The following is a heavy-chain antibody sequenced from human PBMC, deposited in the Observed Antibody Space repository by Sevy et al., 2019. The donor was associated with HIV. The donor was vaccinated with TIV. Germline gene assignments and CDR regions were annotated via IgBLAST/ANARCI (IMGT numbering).Heavy chain of an antibody. CDR1: GGSISSSSYY. D-gene: IGHD5-12*01. Sequence: SETLSLTCTVSGGSISSSSYYCGWIRQPPGKGLEWIGSIYYSGSTYYNPSLKSRVTISVDTSKNQFSLKLSSVTAADTAVYYCAVKYSGYDTPYYYGMDVWGQGTTVTVSS. V-gene: IGHV4-39*01. CDR2: IYYSGST. CDR3: AVKYSGYDTPYYYGMDV. J-gene: IGHJ6*02.